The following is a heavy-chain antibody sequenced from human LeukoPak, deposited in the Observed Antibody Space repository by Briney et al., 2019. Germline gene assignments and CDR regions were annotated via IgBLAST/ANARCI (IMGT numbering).Heavy chain of an antibody. Sequence: SETLSPTCAVYGGSFIGYYWSWIRQPPGKGLEWIGEINHSGSTNYNQSLKSRVTISVDTSKNQFSLKLSSVTAADTAVYYCARGSSGYSYGFYYWGQGTLVTVSS. CDR3: ARGSSGYSYGFYY. CDR1: GGSFIGYY. J-gene: IGHJ4*02. CDR2: INHSGST. V-gene: IGHV4-34*01. D-gene: IGHD5-18*01.